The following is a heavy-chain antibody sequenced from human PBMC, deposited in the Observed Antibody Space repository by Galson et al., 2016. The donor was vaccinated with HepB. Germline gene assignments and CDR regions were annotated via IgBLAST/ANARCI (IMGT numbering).Heavy chain of an antibody. D-gene: IGHD4-17*01. CDR3: AGYGDFPPQYDGMDV. CDR2: ISAGGNTI. Sequence: SLRLSCAASGFTFSRYDMNWLRQAPGKGLEWVSYISAGGNTIYYADSVGGRFTVPRDNAKNSLLLQMRSLRAEDTAVYYCAGYGDFPPQYDGMDVWGEGTTVTVSS. V-gene: IGHV3-48*03. CDR1: GFTFSRYD. J-gene: IGHJ6*04.